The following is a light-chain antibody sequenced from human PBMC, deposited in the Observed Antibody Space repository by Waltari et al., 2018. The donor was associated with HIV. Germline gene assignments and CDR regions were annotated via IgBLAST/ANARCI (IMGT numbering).Light chain of an antibody. CDR3: QQYHIWSRGT. CDR1: QSVSSY. V-gene: IGKV3-15*01. Sequence: EVVMTQSPARLSLSPGERANLSCRASQSVSSYLAWYQQKPGQAPRIHLYGASTRATGVPAPFSGSGSGKEVTLTISNLQSDDLALYYCQQYHIWSRGTFGGGTKVEIK. CDR2: GAS. J-gene: IGKJ4*01.